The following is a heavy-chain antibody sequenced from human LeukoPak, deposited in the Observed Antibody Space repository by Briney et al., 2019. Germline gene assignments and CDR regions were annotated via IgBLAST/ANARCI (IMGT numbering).Heavy chain of an antibody. J-gene: IGHJ5*02. Sequence: SETLSLTCAVYGGSFSGYYWSWIRQPPGKGLEWIGEINHSGSTNYNPSLKSRVTISVDTSKNQFSLKLSSVTAADTAVYYCARGRSPYGSGSYYRVNWFDPWGQGTLVTVSS. V-gene: IGHV4-34*01. CDR1: GGSFSGYY. D-gene: IGHD3-10*01. CDR3: ARGRSPYGSGSYYRVNWFDP. CDR2: INHSGST.